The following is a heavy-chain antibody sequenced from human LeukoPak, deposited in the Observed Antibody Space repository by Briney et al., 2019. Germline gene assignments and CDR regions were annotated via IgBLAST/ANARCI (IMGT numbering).Heavy chain of an antibody. Sequence: GGSLRLSCAASGFTFSSYGMHWVRQAPGKGLEWVAFIRYDGSNKYYADSVKGRFTISRDNSKDTLYLQMNSLRAEDTAVYYCAKGNVLLWFGDPCPLDYWGQGTLVTVSS. CDR2: IRYDGSNK. J-gene: IGHJ4*02. D-gene: IGHD3-10*01. CDR3: AKGNVLLWFGDPCPLDY. V-gene: IGHV3-30*02. CDR1: GFTFSSYG.